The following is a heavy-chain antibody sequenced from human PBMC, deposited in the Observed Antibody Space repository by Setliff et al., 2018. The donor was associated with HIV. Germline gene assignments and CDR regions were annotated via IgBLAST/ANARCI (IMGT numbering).Heavy chain of an antibody. CDR2: IYHSGST. CDR3: AREGDYGDYTQNFDY. V-gene: IGHV4-38-2*02. D-gene: IGHD4-17*01. CDR1: GYSISSGYY. J-gene: IGHJ4*02. Sequence: PSETLSLTCAVSGYSISSGYYWGWIRQPPGKGLEWIGSIYHSGSTYYNPSLKSRVTISVDTSKNQFSLKLSSVTAADTAVYCCAREGDYGDYTQNFDYWGQGALVTVSS.